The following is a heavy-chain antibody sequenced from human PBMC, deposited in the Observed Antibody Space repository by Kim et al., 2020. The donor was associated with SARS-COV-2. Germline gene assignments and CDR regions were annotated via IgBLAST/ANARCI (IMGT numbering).Heavy chain of an antibody. J-gene: IGHJ6*02. D-gene: IGHD3-22*01. CDR3: AKDLYYDSSGYYYYYGMDV. Sequence: GRFTIARDNSKNTLYLQMNSLRAEDTAVYYCAKDLYYDSSGYYYYYGMDVWGQGTTVTVSS. V-gene: IGHV3-30*02.